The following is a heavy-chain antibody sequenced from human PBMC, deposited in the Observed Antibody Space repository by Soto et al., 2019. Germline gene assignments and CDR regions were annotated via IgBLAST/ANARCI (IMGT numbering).Heavy chain of an antibody. D-gene: IGHD1-1*01. CDR1: GFTFSSYW. CDR3: RGLEPTRDFDY. Sequence: EVQLVESGGGLVQPGGSLRLSCAASGFTFSSYWMHWVRQAPGKGLVWVSRINSDGSSTSYADSVKGRFTISRDNAKNTLYLQMNSLRAEDTAVYYCRGLEPTRDFDYWGQGTLVTVSS. CDR2: INSDGSST. J-gene: IGHJ4*02. V-gene: IGHV3-74*01.